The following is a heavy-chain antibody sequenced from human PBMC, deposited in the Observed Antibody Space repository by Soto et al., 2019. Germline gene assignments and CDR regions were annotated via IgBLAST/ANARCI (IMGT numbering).Heavy chain of an antibody. J-gene: IGHJ4*02. CDR3: TAWPAYYYDSSGYYYGEY. Sequence: PGGSLRLSCAASGFTFSNAWISWGRQAPGKGLEWVGRIKSKTDGGTTDYAAPVKGRFTISRDDSKNTLYLQMNSLKTEDTAVYYCTAWPAYYYDSSGYYYGEYWGQGTLVTVSS. D-gene: IGHD3-22*01. CDR2: IKSKTDGGTT. CDR1: GFTFSNAW. V-gene: IGHV3-15*01.